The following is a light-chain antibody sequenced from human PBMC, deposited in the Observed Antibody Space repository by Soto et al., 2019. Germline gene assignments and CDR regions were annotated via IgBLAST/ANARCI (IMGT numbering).Light chain of an antibody. Sequence: EIVMTHSPATLSVSQGEIATLSCRASQSVSSNLAWYQQKPGQAPRLLIYGASTRATGIPARFSGSGSGTEFTLTISSLQSEDFAVYYCQQYNNWPQTLGQGTKVDIK. CDR1: QSVSSN. J-gene: IGKJ1*01. CDR2: GAS. CDR3: QQYNNWPQT. V-gene: IGKV3-15*01.